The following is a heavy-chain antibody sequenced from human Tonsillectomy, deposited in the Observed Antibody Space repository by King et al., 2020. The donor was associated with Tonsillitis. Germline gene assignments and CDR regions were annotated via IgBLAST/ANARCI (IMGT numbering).Heavy chain of an antibody. V-gene: IGHV3-23*04. Sequence: VQLVESGGGLVQPGGSLRLSCAASGFTFSNYAMSWVRQAPGKGLEWVSALSISGDTTYYADSVKGRFIVSRDTSTNTLYLQMNSLRAEDTAVYYCAPDGYCGTTSCYDGYFDFWGQGTLVTVSS. CDR3: APDGYCGTTSCYDGYFDF. J-gene: IGHJ4*02. CDR1: GFTFSNYA. CDR2: LSISGDTT. D-gene: IGHD2-2*03.